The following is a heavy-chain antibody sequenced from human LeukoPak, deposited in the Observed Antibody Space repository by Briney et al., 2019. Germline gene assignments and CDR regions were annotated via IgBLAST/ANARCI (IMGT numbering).Heavy chain of an antibody. CDR2: ITSDGSKK. CDR3: ARTSLQYFGSGSYSLDVFDI. Sequence: GGSLRLSCAASGFTFTTYALHWSRQAPGKGLEWVAAITSDGSKKYYADSVKGRFTISRDNSKNTLYLQMNSLRTDDTAVYFCARTSLQYFGSGSYSLDVFDIWGQGTMVTVSS. D-gene: IGHD3-10*01. V-gene: IGHV3-30-3*01. CDR1: GFTFTTYA. J-gene: IGHJ3*02.